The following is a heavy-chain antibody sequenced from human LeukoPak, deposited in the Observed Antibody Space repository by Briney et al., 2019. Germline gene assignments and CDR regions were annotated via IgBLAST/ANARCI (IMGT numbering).Heavy chain of an antibody. CDR2: INHSGST. CDR1: GGSFSGYY. Sequence: SETLSLTCAVYGGSFSGYYWSWIRQPPGKGLEWIGEINHSGSTNYNPSLKSRVTISVDTSKNQFSLKLSSVTAADTAVYYCARHAYSSVYYYYYMDVWGKGTTVTVSS. D-gene: IGHD2-15*01. V-gene: IGHV4-34*01. J-gene: IGHJ6*03. CDR3: ARHAYSSVYYYYYMDV.